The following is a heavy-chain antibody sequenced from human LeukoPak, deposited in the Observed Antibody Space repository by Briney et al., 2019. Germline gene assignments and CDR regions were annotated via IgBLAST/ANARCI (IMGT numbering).Heavy chain of an antibody. CDR3: ARVEAKLGLSYGTQITMVRGVINP. V-gene: IGHV4-39*07. J-gene: IGHJ5*02. D-gene: IGHD3-10*01. Sequence: SETLSLTCTVSGGSISSSSYYWGWIRQPPGKGLEWIGSIYYSGSTYYNPSLKSRVTISVDTSKNQFSLKLSSVTAADTAVYYCARVEAKLGLSYGTQITMVRGVINPWGQGTLVTVSS. CDR2: IYYSGST. CDR1: GGSISSSSYY.